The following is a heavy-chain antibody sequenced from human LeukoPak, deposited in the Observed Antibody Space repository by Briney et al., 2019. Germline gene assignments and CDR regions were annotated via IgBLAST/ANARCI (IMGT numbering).Heavy chain of an antibody. Sequence: GASVKVSRKASGYTFTSYYMHWVRQAPGQGLEWMGIINPSGGSTSYAQKFQGRVTMTRDTSTSTVYMELSSLRSEDTAVYYCAREGDVDTATWHWFDPWGQGTLVTVSS. CDR1: GYTFTSYY. D-gene: IGHD5-18*01. J-gene: IGHJ5*02. CDR2: INPSGGST. V-gene: IGHV1-46*01. CDR3: AREGDVDTATWHWFDP.